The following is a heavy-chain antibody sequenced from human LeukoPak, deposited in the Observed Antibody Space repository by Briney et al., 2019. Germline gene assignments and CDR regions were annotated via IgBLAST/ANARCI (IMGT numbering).Heavy chain of an antibody. V-gene: IGHV1-69*05. J-gene: IGHJ6*03. D-gene: IGHD3-3*01. CDR1: GGTFSSYA. CDR3: ARGPYYDFWSGHNYMDV. CDR2: IIPIFGTA. Sequence: SVKVSCKASGGTFSSYAISWVRQAPGQGLEWMGRIIPIFGTANYAQKFQGRVTITTDESTSAAYMELSSLRSEDTAVYYCARGPYYDFWSGHNYMDVWGKGTTVTVSS.